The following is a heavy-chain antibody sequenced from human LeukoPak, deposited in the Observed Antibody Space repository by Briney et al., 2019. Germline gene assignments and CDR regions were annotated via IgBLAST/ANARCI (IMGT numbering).Heavy chain of an antibody. CDR2: IYTSGST. CDR1: GGSISSYY. D-gene: IGHD3-22*01. J-gene: IGHJ3*02. V-gene: IGHV4-4*07. Sequence: SETLSLTCTVSGGSISSYYWSWIRQPAGKGLEWIGRIYTSGSTNYNPSLKSRVTMSVDTSKNQFSLKLSSVTAADTAVYYCARDSFTMIVVVQGAFDIWGQGTMVTVSS. CDR3: ARDSFTMIVVVQGAFDI.